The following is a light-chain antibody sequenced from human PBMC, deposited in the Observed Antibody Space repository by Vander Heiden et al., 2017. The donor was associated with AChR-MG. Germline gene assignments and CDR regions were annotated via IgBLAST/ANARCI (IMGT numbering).Light chain of an antibody. V-gene: IGKV1-5*01. CDR1: QSISSW. J-gene: IGKJ4*01. Sequence: DIQMTQSPSTLSASVGDRVTITCRACQSISSWLAWYQQKPGKAPKLLIYDASSLESGVPSRFSGSGSGTEFTLTISSLQPDDFATYYCQQYKSYPHTFGGGTKVEIK. CDR3: QQYKSYPHT. CDR2: DAS.